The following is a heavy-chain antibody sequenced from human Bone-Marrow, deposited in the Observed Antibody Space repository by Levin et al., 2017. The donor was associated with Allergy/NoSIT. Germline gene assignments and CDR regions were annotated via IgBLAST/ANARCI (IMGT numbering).Heavy chain of an antibody. CDR1: GGSVSSGSYY. CDR3: ARANGDDCSSTSSRFRDAFDI. V-gene: IGHV4-61*01. J-gene: IGHJ3*02. D-gene: IGHD2-2*01. Sequence: SSETLSLTCTVSGGSVSSGSYYWSWIRQPPGKGLEWIGYIYYSGSTNYNPSLKSRVTISVDTSKNQFSLKLSSVTAADTAVYYCARANGDDCSSTSSRFRDAFDIWGQGTMVTVSS. CDR2: IYYSGST.